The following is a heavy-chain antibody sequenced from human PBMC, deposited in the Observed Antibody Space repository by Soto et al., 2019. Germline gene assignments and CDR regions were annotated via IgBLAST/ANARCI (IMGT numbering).Heavy chain of an antibody. D-gene: IGHD2-21*01. CDR1: GFTFSTYD. Sequence: PGGSLRLSCAASGFTFSTYDMSWVRQAPGKGLEWLSYISRGGSGISYADSVRGRFTISRDNAKNSLYLQMNSLRNDDTGVYYCARDSDYVMDVWGQGTMVTVSS. CDR3: ARDSDYVMDV. J-gene: IGHJ6*02. V-gene: IGHV3-48*02. CDR2: ISRGGSGI.